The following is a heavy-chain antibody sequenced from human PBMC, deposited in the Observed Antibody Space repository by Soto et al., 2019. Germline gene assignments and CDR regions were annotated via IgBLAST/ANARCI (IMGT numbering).Heavy chain of an antibody. V-gene: IGHV1-69*12. J-gene: IGHJ6*02. CDR1: GGTFSSYV. CDR2: IIPMVGTA. Sequence: QIQLMQSGAEVKKPGSSVKVSWKASGGTFSSYVISWVRQAPGQGLEWMGGIIPMVGTANYAQKFQGRVRITADESTRTGYMELSSLRSEDTGVYYCTRLVVVSGSLYHYGMDVWGQGTTVTVSS. CDR3: TRLVVVSGSLYHYGMDV. D-gene: IGHD2-15*01.